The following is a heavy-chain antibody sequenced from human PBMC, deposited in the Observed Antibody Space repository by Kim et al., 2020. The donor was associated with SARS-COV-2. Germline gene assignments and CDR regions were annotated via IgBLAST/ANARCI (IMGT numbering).Heavy chain of an antibody. D-gene: IGHD3-10*01. CDR3: AKGPYGSGTYYSDY. Sequence: AHSAKRRLTISRDNSKNTLYLEMNSRRAEDTAVYYCAKGPYGSGTYYSDYWGQGTLVTVSS. J-gene: IGHJ4*02. V-gene: IGHV3-23*03.